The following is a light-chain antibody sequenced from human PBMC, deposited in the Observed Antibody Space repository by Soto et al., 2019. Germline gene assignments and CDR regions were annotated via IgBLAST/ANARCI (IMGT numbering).Light chain of an antibody. Sequence: QSVLTQPPSVSAAPGQKVTISCSGSSSNIGSYYVSWYQHLPGTAPKVLIYDNNKRPSGIPDRFSGSRSGTSATLGITGLQTGDEADHYCGTWDSSLNAYVFGTGTKVTVL. CDR1: SSNIGSYY. CDR2: DNN. CDR3: GTWDSSLNAYV. V-gene: IGLV1-51*01. J-gene: IGLJ1*01.